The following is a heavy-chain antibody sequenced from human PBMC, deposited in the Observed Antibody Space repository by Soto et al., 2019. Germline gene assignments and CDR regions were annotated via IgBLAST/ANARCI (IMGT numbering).Heavy chain of an antibody. CDR3: ARGPSGSAFYVGDY. V-gene: IGHV3-74*01. Sequence: DVQLVESGGALVQPGGSLRLPCEASEFTFRNYWMHWVRQVPGQGLVWVSRISPDGSSTSYADSVRGRFTISRDNAKNTLYLQMNSLRVEDTAVYYCARGPSGSAFYVGDYWGQGTLVTVSS. D-gene: IGHD3-16*01. J-gene: IGHJ4*02. CDR2: ISPDGSST. CDR1: EFTFRNYW.